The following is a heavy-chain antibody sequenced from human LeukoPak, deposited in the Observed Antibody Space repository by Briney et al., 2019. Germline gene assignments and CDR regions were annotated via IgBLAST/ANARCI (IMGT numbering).Heavy chain of an antibody. D-gene: IGHD6-19*01. Sequence: GGSLRLSCAASGFTFSSYAMSWVRQAPGKGLEWVSAISGSDGSTYYADSVKGRFTISRDNSKNTLYLQMNSLRAEDTAVYYCAKDSVGVAVAGTSDCWGQGTLVTVSS. J-gene: IGHJ4*02. CDR1: GFTFSSYA. V-gene: IGHV3-23*01. CDR2: ISGSDGST. CDR3: AKDSVGVAVAGTSDC.